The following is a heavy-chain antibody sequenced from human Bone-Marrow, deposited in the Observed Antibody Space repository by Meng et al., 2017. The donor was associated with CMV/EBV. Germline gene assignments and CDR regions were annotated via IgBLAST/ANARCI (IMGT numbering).Heavy chain of an antibody. D-gene: IGHD3-22*01. Sequence: YTFTGYAISWVRQATGKGLEWMGWISDEKRHYAQKLKGRVTLTTETSTSTTYMELRSLMSDDTAVYYCARILTDYYDSTGFQYYFDYWGQGALVTVSS. V-gene: IGHV1-18*01. CDR3: ARILTDYYDSTGFQYYFDY. J-gene: IGHJ4*02. CDR1: YTFTGYA. CDR2: ISDEKRH.